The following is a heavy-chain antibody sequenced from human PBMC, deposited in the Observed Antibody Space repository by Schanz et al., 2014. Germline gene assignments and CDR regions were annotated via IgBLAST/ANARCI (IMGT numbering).Heavy chain of an antibody. V-gene: IGHV3-NL1*01. CDR2: IASGGSHT. CDR3: AKDDTQVNGMDV. Sequence: QVQLVESGGGVVQPGGSLRLSCAASGFTFSSYGMHWVRQAPGKGLEWVSTIASGGSHTFYADSVTGRFTISGDNSKNTLFLQMNSLRVEDTAVYYCAKDDTQVNGMDVWGQGTTVTVSS. CDR1: GFTFSSYG. J-gene: IGHJ6*02.